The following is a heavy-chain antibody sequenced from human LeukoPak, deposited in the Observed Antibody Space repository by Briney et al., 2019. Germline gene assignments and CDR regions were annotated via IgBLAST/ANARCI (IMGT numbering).Heavy chain of an antibody. CDR3: ASALGVSSASY. Sequence: GGSLRLSCAASGFTFSSYSMNWVRQAPGKGLEWVSYISSSSSTIYYADSVKGRFTISRDNSKNTLYLQMNSLRVEDTAVYYCASALGVSSASYWGQGTLVTVSS. D-gene: IGHD2-2*01. V-gene: IGHV3-48*01. J-gene: IGHJ4*02. CDR1: GFTFSSYS. CDR2: ISSSSSTI.